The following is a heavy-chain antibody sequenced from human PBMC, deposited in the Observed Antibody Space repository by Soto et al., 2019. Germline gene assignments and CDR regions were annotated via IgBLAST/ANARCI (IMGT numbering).Heavy chain of an antibody. J-gene: IGHJ4*02. D-gene: IGHD4-17*01. CDR1: GYTFTSHD. CDR3: ARWDYGDYARFDY. CDR2: MNPNSGNT. Sequence: QVQLVQSGAEVKKSGASVKVSCKASGYTFTSHDINWVRQATGQGLEWMGWMNPNSGNTGHAQKFQGRVTMTRNTSMITAYMELSSLRSEDTGVYYCARWDYGDYARFDYWGQGTLVTVSS. V-gene: IGHV1-8*01.